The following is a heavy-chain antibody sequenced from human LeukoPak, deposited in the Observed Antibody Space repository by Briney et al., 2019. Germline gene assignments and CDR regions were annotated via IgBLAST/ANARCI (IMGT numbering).Heavy chain of an antibody. D-gene: IGHD2-21*02. V-gene: IGHV4-59*01. CDR1: GGSISSYY. CDR2: IYYSGST. Sequence: SETLSLTCTVSGGSISSYYWSWIRQPPGKGLEWIGHIYYSGSTNYNPSLKSRVTISVDTSKNQFSLKLSSVTAADTAVYYCARVCGGDCYQAFGIWGQGTMVTVSS. J-gene: IGHJ3*02. CDR3: ARVCGGDCYQAFGI.